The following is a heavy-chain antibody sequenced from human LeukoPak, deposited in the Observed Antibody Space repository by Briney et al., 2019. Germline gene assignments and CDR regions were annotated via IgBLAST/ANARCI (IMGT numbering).Heavy chain of an antibody. J-gene: IGHJ4*02. CDR1: GFPFWNFA. D-gene: IGHD4-23*01. V-gene: IGHV3-23*01. CDR2: ISGRGDIT. Sequence: GGSLRLSCAASGFPFWNFAMNWVRQAPGKGPQWVSSISGRGDITHYADSVKGRFTISRDNSKNMVFLQMNSLRAEDTAVYYCAKDLTWTPPALVTFDIRGQGTLVTVSS. CDR3: AKDLTWTPPALVTFDI.